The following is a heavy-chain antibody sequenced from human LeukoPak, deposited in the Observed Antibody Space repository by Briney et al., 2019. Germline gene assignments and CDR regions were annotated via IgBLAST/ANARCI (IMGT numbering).Heavy chain of an antibody. CDR3: ARDGRAGSLFAY. D-gene: IGHD6-19*01. Sequence: PSETLSLTCTVSGGSITSYYWSWIRQPPGKGLEWIGFIYYSGSTNYNPSLKSRVTISVETSKNQFSLKLSSVTAADTAVYYCARDGRAGSLFAYWGQGTLVTVSS. J-gene: IGHJ4*02. CDR1: GGSITSYY. V-gene: IGHV4-59*01. CDR2: IYYSGST.